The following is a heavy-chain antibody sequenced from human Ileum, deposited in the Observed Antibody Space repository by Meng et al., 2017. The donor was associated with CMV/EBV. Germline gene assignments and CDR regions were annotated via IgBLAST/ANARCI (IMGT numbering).Heavy chain of an antibody. V-gene: IGHV3-15*01. CDR1: GFTFSDAW. J-gene: IGHJ4*02. CDR3: AKADS. Sequence: GESLKISCVASGFTFSDAWMSWVRQAPGKGLEWVGRIKSNSDGGTQEYAAPVKGRFTISRDDSKNTLYLQMNSLKAEDTAVYYCAKADSWGQGTLVTVSS. D-gene: IGHD2-15*01. CDR2: IKSNSDGGTQ.